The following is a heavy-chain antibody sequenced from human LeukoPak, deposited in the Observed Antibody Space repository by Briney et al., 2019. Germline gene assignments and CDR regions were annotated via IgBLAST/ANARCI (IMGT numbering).Heavy chain of an antibody. CDR2: IIAGNGHT. V-gene: IGHV1-3*01. Sequence: EASVKVSCKASGYSFTSHAMHWVRQAPGQGLEWMGWIIAGNGHTKYSQKFQGRVTITTDTSATTAFMELSGLGSEDTAVYYCAKDMATITTPNFMDVWGQGTTAIVSS. CDR1: GYSFTSHA. J-gene: IGHJ6*02. D-gene: IGHD5-24*01. CDR3: AKDMATITTPNFMDV.